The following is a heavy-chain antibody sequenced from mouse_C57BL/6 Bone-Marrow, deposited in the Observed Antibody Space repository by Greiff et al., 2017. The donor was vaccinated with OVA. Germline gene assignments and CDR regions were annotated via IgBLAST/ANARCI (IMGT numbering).Heavy chain of an antibody. V-gene: IGHV1-59*01. CDR2: IDPSDSYT. D-gene: IGHD1-1*02. Sequence: QVQLQQPGAELVRPGTSVKLSCKASGYTFTSYWMHWVKQRPGQGLEWIGVIDPSDSYTNYNQKFKGKATLTVDTSSSTAYMQLSSLTSEDSAVYYCARKGGYYVDYWGQGTTLTVSS. J-gene: IGHJ2*01. CDR3: ARKGGYYVDY. CDR1: GYTFTSYW.